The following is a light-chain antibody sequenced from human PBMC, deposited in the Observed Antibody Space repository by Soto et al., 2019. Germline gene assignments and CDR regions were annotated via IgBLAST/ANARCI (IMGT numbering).Light chain of an antibody. CDR2: DAS. CDR1: QSISSW. J-gene: IGKJ1*01. CDR3: QQYSTYPWT. Sequence: DIQMTQSPSTLSASLGDRVTITCRASQSISSWLAWYQQKPGKAPKVLIFDASSLESGVPSRFSGSGSATEFTLTISSLQPDDFATYYCQQYSTYPWTFGQGTKVEIK. V-gene: IGKV1-5*01.